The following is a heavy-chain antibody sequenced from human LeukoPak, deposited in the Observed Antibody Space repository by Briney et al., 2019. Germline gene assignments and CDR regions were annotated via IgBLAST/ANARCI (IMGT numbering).Heavy chain of an antibody. D-gene: IGHD3-22*01. CDR3: ARELPPVVKYYFAY. CDR1: GFTFSNYG. J-gene: IGHJ4*02. V-gene: IGHV3-33*01. CDR2: IWYDGSNK. Sequence: GRSLRLSCAASGFTFSNYGMHWVRQAPGKGLEWVALIWYDGSNKYYADSVKGRFTISRDDSKNTLYLQMNSLRAEDTGLYYCARELPPVVKYYFAYWGQGTLVSVSS.